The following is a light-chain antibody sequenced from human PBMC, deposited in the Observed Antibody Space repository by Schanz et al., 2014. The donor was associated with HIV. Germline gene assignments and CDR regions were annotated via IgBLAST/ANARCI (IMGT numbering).Light chain of an antibody. CDR3: NSYSHSNTYV. J-gene: IGLJ1*01. CDR2: EVS. V-gene: IGLV2-14*01. CDR1: SSDVGGYNF. Sequence: QSALTQPPSASGSPGQSVTLSCTGTSSDVGGYNFVSWYQQHPGKAPKLMIYEVSNRPSGVSSRFSGSKSGNTASLTISGLQPEDEADYYCNSYSHSNTYVFGSGTKLTVL.